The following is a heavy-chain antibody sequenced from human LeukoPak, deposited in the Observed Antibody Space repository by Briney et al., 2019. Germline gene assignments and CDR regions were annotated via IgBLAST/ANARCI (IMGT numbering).Heavy chain of an antibody. V-gene: IGHV3-23*01. CDR2: ISGSGGST. CDR3: AKGGVGSSGGYYYYYYMDV. J-gene: IGHJ6*03. D-gene: IGHD2-15*01. CDR1: GFTFSSYA. Sequence: PGGSLRLSCAASGFTFSSYAMSWVRQAPGKGLEWVSAISGSGGSTYYADSVKGRFTISRENSKNTLYLQMNSLRAEDTAVYYCAKGGVGSSGGYYYYYYMDVWGKGTTVTVSS.